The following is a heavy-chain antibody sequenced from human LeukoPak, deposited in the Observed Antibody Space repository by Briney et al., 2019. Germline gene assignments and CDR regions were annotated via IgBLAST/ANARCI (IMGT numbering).Heavy chain of an antibody. Sequence: GGSLRLSCAASGFAFNVYWMNCVRQVPGKGLMWVARLNSDGTRTTYADPVKGRFTVSRDNGKNTLYLQMNSMRTEDTAVYYCARDRSRWSIAPDADVWGQGTTVTVSS. J-gene: IGHJ6*02. CDR1: GFAFNVYW. CDR2: LNSDGTRT. V-gene: IGHV3-74*01. CDR3: ARDRSRWSIAPDADV. D-gene: IGHD2-15*01.